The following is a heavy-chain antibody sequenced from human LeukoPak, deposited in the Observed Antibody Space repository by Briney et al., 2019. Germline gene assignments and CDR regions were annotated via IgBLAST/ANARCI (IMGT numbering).Heavy chain of an antibody. Sequence: SETLSLTCTVSGGSISSYFWSWIRQPAGKGLEWIGRIYASGSTNYNPSLKSRVTMPVDTSKNQFSLKLTSVTAADTAVYYCAREYSSSSGKNAFDIWGQGTMVTVSS. V-gene: IGHV4-4*07. J-gene: IGHJ3*02. CDR2: IYASGST. D-gene: IGHD6-6*01. CDR3: AREYSSSSGKNAFDI. CDR1: GGSISSYF.